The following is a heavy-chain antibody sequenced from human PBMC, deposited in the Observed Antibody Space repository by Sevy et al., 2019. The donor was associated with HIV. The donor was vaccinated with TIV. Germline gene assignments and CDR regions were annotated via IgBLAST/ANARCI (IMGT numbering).Heavy chain of an antibody. V-gene: IGHV1-46*01. D-gene: IGHD3-10*01. CDR1: GYTFTSYY. CDR2: INPSGGST. Sequence: ASVKVSCKASGYTFTSYYMHWVRQAPGQGLEWMGIINPSGGSTSYAQKFQGRVTMTRETSTSTVYMELSSLRSEDTAVYYCARGLGMYYYGSGSYLGYFDYWGQGTLVTVSS. J-gene: IGHJ4*02. CDR3: ARGLGMYYYGSGSYLGYFDY.